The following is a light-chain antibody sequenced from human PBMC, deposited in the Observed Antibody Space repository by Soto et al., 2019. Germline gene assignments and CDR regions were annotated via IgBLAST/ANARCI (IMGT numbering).Light chain of an antibody. V-gene: IGKV1-39*01. CDR3: QQTDSYPST. J-gene: IGKJ4*01. CDR2: LAS. CDR1: QSISNY. Sequence: DIQMTQSPSSLSASVGDRVTITCRASQSISNYLSWYQQRPGKAPQLLIYLASSLPSGVPSRFSGSGSATDFTLTINSLQPEDFATYYCQQTDSYPSTFGGGTKV.